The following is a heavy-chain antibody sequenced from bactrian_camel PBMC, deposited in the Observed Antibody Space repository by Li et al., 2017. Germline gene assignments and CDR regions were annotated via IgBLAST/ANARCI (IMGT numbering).Heavy chain of an antibody. CDR2: IDSQGRS. Sequence: HVQLVESGGGSVQAGGSLRLACRSNVYTSGFWCMGWFRHGPGQEGVAFIDSQGRSTYADAVKGRFTISKDNDNNTVYLQLNDLKPDDTAMYYCTIGLTGGGESGQGTQVTVS. CDR1: VYTSGFWC. J-gene: IGHJ4*01. V-gene: IGHV3S53*01. D-gene: IGHD1*01.